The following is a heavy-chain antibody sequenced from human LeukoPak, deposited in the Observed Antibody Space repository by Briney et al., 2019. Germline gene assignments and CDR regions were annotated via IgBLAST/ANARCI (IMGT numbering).Heavy chain of an antibody. J-gene: IGHJ5*02. D-gene: IGHD4-17*01. CDR3: AKLATVTAWYWFDP. CDR1: GFTFSSYA. CDR2: ISGSGGST. Sequence: GGSLRLSCAASGFTFSSYAMSWVRQAPGKGLEWVSGISGSGGSTYYADSAKGRFTISRDKSKNTLYLQMNSLRAEDTAIYYCAKLATVTAWYWFDPWGQGTLVTVSS. V-gene: IGHV3-23*01.